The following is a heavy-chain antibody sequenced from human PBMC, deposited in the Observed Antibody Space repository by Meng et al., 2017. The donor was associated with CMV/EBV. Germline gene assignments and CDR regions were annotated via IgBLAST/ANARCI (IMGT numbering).Heavy chain of an antibody. J-gene: IGHJ4*02. D-gene: IGHD2-2*01. Sequence: ASVKVSCKASGYTFTGYYMHWVRQATGQGLEWMGWMNPNSGNTGYAQKFQGRVTMTRNTSISTAYMELSSLRSEDTAVYYCATRGLSGCSSTSCYQIGDYWGQGTLVTVSS. CDR1: GYTFTGYY. CDR3: ATRGLSGCSSTSCYQIGDY. V-gene: IGHV1-8*02. CDR2: MNPNSGNT.